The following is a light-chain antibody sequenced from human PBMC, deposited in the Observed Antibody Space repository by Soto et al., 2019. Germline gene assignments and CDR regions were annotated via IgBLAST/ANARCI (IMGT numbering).Light chain of an antibody. CDR1: QDISNY. J-gene: IGKJ5*01. V-gene: IGKV1-33*01. Sequence: DIQMTQSPSSLSASVGDRVTITCQASQDISNYLNWYQQKPGKPPQLLIYDASNLETGVPSRFSGSGSGTDFTFTISSLQPEDIATYYCQQYDNLPITFGQGTRLEIK. CDR2: DAS. CDR3: QQYDNLPIT.